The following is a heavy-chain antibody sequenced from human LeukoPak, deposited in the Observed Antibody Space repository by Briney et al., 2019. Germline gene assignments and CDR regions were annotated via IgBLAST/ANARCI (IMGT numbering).Heavy chain of an antibody. CDR3: ARDQRFLEWLLTGMDV. J-gene: IGHJ6*03. D-gene: IGHD3-3*01. V-gene: IGHV3-30*19. CDR2: ISYDGSNK. Sequence: GGSLRLSCAASGFTFSIYGMHWVRQAPGKGLEWVAVISYDGSNKYYADSVKGRFTISRDNSKNTLYLQMNSLRAEDTAVYYCARDQRFLEWLLTGMDVWGKGTTVTVSS. CDR1: GFTFSIYG.